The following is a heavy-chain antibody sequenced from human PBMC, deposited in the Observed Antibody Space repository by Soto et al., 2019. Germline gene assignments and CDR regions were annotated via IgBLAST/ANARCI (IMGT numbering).Heavy chain of an antibody. CDR1: GFTFSSYG. D-gene: IGHD2-2*01. CDR2: IWYDGSNK. Sequence: PGGSLRLSCAASGFTFSSYGMHWVRQAPGKGLEWVAVIWYDGSNKYYADSVKGRFTISRDNSKNTLYLQMNSLRAEDTAVYYCARVACSSTSCPGDYWGQGTLVTVSS. J-gene: IGHJ4*02. CDR3: ARVACSSTSCPGDY. V-gene: IGHV3-33*01.